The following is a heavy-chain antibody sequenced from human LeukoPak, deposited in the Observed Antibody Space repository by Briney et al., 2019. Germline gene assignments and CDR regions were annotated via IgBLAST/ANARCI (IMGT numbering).Heavy chain of an antibody. CDR1: GGSISSSSYY. CDR3: ASRPDSYSSSWYPHSDY. D-gene: IGHD6-13*01. V-gene: IGHV4-39*01. CDR2: IYYSGST. Sequence: SETLSLTCTVSGGSISSSSYYWGWIRQPPGKGLEWIGSIYYSGSTYYNPSLKSRVTISVDTSKNQFSLKLSSVTAADTAVYYCASRPDSYSSSWYPHSDYWGQGTLVTVSS. J-gene: IGHJ4*02.